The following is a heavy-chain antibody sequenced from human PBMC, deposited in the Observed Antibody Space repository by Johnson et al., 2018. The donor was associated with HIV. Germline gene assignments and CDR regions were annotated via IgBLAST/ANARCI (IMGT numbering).Heavy chain of an antibody. V-gene: IGHV3-9*01. CDR2: ISWNSGSI. Sequence: EVQLVESGGGLVQPGRSLRLSCAASGFTFDDYAMHWVRQAPGKGLEWVSGISWNSGSIGHADSVKGRFTISRANAKNSLHLQMSSLRAEDTALYYCAKGATRYKTDGSKHDGAFDVWGQGTRVTVSS. J-gene: IGHJ3*01. D-gene: IGHD1-26*01. CDR1: GFTFDDYA. CDR3: AKGATRYKTDGSKHDGAFDV.